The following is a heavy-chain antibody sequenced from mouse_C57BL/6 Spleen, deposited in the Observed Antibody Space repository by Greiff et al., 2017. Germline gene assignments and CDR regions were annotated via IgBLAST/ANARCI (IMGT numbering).Heavy chain of an antibody. CDR3: ARGYYGSRETWFAY. D-gene: IGHD1-1*01. CDR2: INPNYGTT. J-gene: IGHJ3*01. Sequence: VQLKQSGPELVKPGASVKISCKASGYSFTDYNMNWVKQSNGKSLEWIGVINPNYGTTSYNQKFKGKATLTVDQSSSTAYMQLNSLTSEDSAVYYCARGYYGSRETWFAYWGQGTLVTVSA. V-gene: IGHV1-39*01. CDR1: GYSFTDYN.